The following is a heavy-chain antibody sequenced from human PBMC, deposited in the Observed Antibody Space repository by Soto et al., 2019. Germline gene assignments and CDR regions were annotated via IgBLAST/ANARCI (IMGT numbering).Heavy chain of an antibody. CDR1: GFTFSNYA. D-gene: IGHD6-13*01. CDR2: ISGSGGST. CDR3: AKENGYSSSWFEFDY. Sequence: GGSLRLSCAASGFTFSNYAVTWVRQAPGKGLEWVSTISGSGGSTYYADSVKGRFTISRDNSKNTLYLQMNSLRAEDTAVYYCAKENGYSSSWFEFDYWGQGTPVTVSS. J-gene: IGHJ4*02. V-gene: IGHV3-23*01.